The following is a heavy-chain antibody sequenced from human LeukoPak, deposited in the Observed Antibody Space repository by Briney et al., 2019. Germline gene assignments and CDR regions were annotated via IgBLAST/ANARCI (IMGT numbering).Heavy chain of an antibody. CDR3: ARDTGQRTRPTVYYYYYYYMDV. V-gene: IGHV1-69*06. CDR1: GGTFSSYG. D-gene: IGHD4-17*01. Sequence: ASVKVSCKASGGTFSSYGISWVRQAPGQGLEWMGGIIPIFGTANYAQKFQGRVTITADKSTSTAYMELSSLRSEDTAVYYCARDTGQRTRPTVYYYYYYYMDVWGKGTTVTVSS. J-gene: IGHJ6*03. CDR2: IIPIFGTA.